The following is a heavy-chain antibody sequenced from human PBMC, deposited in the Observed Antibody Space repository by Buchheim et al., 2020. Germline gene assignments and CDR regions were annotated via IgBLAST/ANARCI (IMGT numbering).Heavy chain of an antibody. D-gene: IGHD2-2*02. Sequence: QVQLVESGGTLVKPGGSLRLSCAASGFTFSDYYMSWIRQAPGKGLEWISYISSSSGHTNYADSVKGRFSISRDNAKNSLYLQMNSLRAEDTAVYYCARDIPAAISYYGMDVWGQGTT. CDR2: ISSSSGHT. CDR3: ARDIPAAISYYGMDV. V-gene: IGHV3-11*06. J-gene: IGHJ6*02. CDR1: GFTFSDYY.